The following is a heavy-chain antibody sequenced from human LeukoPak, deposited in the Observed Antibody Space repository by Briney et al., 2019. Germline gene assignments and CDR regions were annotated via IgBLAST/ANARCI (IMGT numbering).Heavy chain of an antibody. CDR1: GGSVSSGSYY. J-gene: IGHJ4*02. Sequence: SETLSLTCTVSGGSVSSGSYYWSWIRQPPGKGLEWIGYIYYSGSTNYNPSLKSRVTISVDTSKNQFSLKLSSVTAADTAVYYCARSFSAYDFRSGYYGGWYYFDYWGQGTLVTVSS. D-gene: IGHD3-3*01. V-gene: IGHV4-61*01. CDR2: IYYSGST. CDR3: ARSFSAYDFRSGYYGGWYYFDY.